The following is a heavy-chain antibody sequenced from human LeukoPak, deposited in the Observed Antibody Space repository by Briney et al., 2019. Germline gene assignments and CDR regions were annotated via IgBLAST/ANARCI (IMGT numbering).Heavy chain of an antibody. CDR2: MRYDGNNK. CDR1: GFTFSSYG. J-gene: IGHJ4*02. Sequence: GGSLRLSCTTSGFTFSSYGMHWVRQAPGKGLEWVAFMRYDGNNKYYADSAKGRFTISRDNSKNTLYLQMNSLRSEDTAMYYCAKEEGNTLGDYWGQGTMVTVSS. D-gene: IGHD7-27*01. V-gene: IGHV3-30*02. CDR3: AKEEGNTLGDY.